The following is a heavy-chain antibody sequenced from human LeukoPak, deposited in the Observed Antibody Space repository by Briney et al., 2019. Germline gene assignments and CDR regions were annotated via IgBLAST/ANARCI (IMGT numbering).Heavy chain of an antibody. CDR3: ASKPRGESRPFDY. Sequence: GASVKVSCKASGYTFTAHALHWVRQAPGQRLEWMGWINVANGDTGYSQKFQDRVTITRDTSASTGYMEMSSLISEDTAVYYCASKPRGESRPFDYWGQGTLVTVSS. V-gene: IGHV1-3*01. CDR2: INVANGDT. D-gene: IGHD3-16*01. CDR1: GYTFTAHA. J-gene: IGHJ4*02.